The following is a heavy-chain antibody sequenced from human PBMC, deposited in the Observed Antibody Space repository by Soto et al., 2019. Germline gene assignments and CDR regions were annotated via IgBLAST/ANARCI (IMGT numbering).Heavy chain of an antibody. V-gene: IGHV3-23*01. CDR1: GFTFKNSA. D-gene: IGHD3-16*02. Sequence: EVQVLESGGGLVQPGGSLRLSCGASGFTFKNSAMTCVRQAPGQGLEYVSSITNSGCHTFYANSVKGRFSISRDNSKNTLFLQMNSLRAEDTAVYYCAKNVVDRGVDFWGQGTLVTVSS. CDR2: ITNSGCHT. J-gene: IGHJ4*02. CDR3: AKNVVDRGVDF.